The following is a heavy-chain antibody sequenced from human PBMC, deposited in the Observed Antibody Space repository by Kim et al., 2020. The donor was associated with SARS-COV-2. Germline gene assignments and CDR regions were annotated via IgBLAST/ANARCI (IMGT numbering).Heavy chain of an antibody. CDR2: IWYDGSNK. CDR1: GFTFSSYG. V-gene: IGHV3-33*01. J-gene: IGHJ4*02. Sequence: GGSLRLSCAESGFTFSSYGMHWVRQAPGKGLEWVAVIWYDGSNKYYADSVKGRFTISRDNSKNTLYLQMNSLRAEDTAVYYCARDGGYSGSYFDYWGQGTLVTVSS. CDR3: ARDGGYSGSYFDY. D-gene: IGHD1-26*01.